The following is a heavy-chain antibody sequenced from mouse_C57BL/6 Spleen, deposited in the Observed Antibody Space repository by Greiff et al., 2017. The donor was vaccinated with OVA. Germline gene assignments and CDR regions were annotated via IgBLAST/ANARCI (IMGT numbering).Heavy chain of an antibody. J-gene: IGHJ4*01. Sequence: QVQLQQSGPGLVQPSQSLSITCTVSGFSLTSYGVHWVRQSPGKGLEWLGVIWSGGSTDCNAAFISRLSISKDNSKSHVFFIMNSLQADDTAIYYCARKAAYYSNYGAMDDWGQGTSGTVCS. V-gene: IGHV2-2*01. CDR1: GFSLTSYG. D-gene: IGHD2-5*01. CDR3: ARKAAYYSNYGAMDD. CDR2: IWSGGST.